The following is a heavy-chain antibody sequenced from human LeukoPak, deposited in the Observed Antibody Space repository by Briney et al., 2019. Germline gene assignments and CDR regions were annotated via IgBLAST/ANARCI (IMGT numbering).Heavy chain of an antibody. D-gene: IGHD6-13*01. CDR1: VYTFTGYY. V-gene: IGHV1-2*02. CDR3: ARGAREGKEAVELDY. CDR2: INPNSGGT. Sequence: GASVKVSCKASVYTFTGYYMHWVRQAPGQGLEWMGWINPNSGGTNYAQKFQARVTMTRDTSISTAYLELSRLRSDDTAVFYCARGAREGKEAVELDYWGQGTLVTVSS. J-gene: IGHJ4*02.